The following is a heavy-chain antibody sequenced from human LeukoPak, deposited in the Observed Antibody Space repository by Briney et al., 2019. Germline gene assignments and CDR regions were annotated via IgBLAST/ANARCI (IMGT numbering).Heavy chain of an antibody. J-gene: IGHJ6*02. CDR2: INGDGRNI. CDR3: TRDLMDYDVSSGLHHYYMDV. Sequence: GGSLRLSCVASGFTFSSYWMHWVRQDPRKGLVWVSRINGDGRNINYADSVRGRFTISRDNAKNTLFLQMNTLRVEDTAVYYCTRDLMDYDVSSGLHHYYMDVWGQGTTVTVSS. CDR1: GFTFSSYW. D-gene: IGHD3-3*01. V-gene: IGHV3-74*01.